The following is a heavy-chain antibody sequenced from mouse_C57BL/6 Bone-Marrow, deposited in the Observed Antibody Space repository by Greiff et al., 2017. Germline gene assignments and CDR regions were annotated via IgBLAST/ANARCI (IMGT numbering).Heavy chain of an antibody. V-gene: IGHV1-81*01. CDR3: ATPYYYGSSYQFAY. Sequence: VKLQQSGAELARPGASVKLSCKASGYTFTSYGISWVKQRTGQGLEWIGEIYPRSGNTYYNEKFKGKATLTADKSSSKAYMALRSLTSEDSAVYFCATPYYYGSSYQFAYWGQGTLVTVSA. D-gene: IGHD1-1*01. CDR2: IYPRSGNT. J-gene: IGHJ3*01. CDR1: GYTFTSYG.